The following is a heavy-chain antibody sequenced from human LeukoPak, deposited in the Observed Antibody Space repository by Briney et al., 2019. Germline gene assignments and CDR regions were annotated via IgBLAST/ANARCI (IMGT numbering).Heavy chain of an antibody. V-gene: IGHV3-30*18. J-gene: IGHJ3*02. CDR3: AKCRTMWVPPFDI. D-gene: IGHD3-10*02. Sequence: GGSLRLSCAASGFTFSSYGMHWVRQAPGKGLEWVAVISYDGSNKYYADSVKGRFTISRDNSKNTLYPQMNSLRAEDTAVYYCAKCRTMWVPPFDIWGQGTMVTVSS. CDR1: GFTFSSYG. CDR2: ISYDGSNK.